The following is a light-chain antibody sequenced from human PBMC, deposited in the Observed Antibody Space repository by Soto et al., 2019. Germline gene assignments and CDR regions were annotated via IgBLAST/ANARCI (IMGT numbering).Light chain of an antibody. J-gene: IGLJ3*02. Sequence: QSVLTQPPSVSAAPGQKVTISCSGSSSNIGNNYVSWYQQLPGTAPKLLIYENNKRPSGIPDRFSGSKSGTSATLGITGLQTGDEADYYCGTWDSSLSAGVFGGGTQLPS. CDR1: SSNIGNNY. CDR2: ENN. V-gene: IGLV1-51*02. CDR3: GTWDSSLSAGV.